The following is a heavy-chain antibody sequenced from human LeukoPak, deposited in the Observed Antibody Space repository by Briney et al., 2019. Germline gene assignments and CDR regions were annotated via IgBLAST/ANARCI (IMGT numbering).Heavy chain of an antibody. CDR2: ISAYNGNT. CDR1: GYTFTSYS. D-gene: IGHD3-9*01. CDR3: ASVPGLRYFDWLPS. V-gene: IGHV1-18*01. Sequence: ASVKVSCKASGYTFTSYSISWVRQAPGQGLEWMGWISAYNGNTNYAQKLQGRVTMTTDTSTSTAYMELSSLRSEDTAVYYCASVPGLRYFDWLPSWGQGTLVTVSS. J-gene: IGHJ4*02.